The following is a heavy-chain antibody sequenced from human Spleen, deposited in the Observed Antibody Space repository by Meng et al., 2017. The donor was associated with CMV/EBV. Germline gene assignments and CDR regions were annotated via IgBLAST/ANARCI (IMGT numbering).Heavy chain of an antibody. Sequence: GESLKISCAASGFTFSGPGMHWVRQASGKGLEWVGRIRSKANSYATAYAASVKGRFTISRDDSKNTAYLQMNSLKTEDTAVYFCTRNNDYWGQGTLVTVSS. CDR2: IRSKANSYAT. V-gene: IGHV3-73*01. CDR1: GFTFSGPG. J-gene: IGHJ4*02. CDR3: TRNNDY.